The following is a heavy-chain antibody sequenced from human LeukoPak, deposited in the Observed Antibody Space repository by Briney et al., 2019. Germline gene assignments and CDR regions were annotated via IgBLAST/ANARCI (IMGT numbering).Heavy chain of an antibody. CDR2: VSGSGGST. V-gene: IGHV3-23*01. Sequence: TGGSLRLSCAASGFTFSSYAMSWVRQAPGKGLEWVSAVSGSGGSTYYADSVKGRFTISRDNSKSTLYLQMNSLRAEDTAVYYCARVPVSSGYYLDYWGQGTLVTVSS. J-gene: IGHJ4*02. CDR1: GFTFSSYA. D-gene: IGHD3-22*01. CDR3: ARVPVSSGYYLDY.